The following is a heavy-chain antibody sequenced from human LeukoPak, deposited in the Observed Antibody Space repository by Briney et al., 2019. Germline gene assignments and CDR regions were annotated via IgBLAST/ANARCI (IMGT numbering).Heavy chain of an antibody. CDR1: GGSFSGYY. Sequence: SETLSLTCAVYGGSFSGYYWSWIRQPPGKGLEWIGEINHSGSTNYNPSLKSRVTISVDTSKNQFSLKLSSVTAADTAVYYCARGWLQNDAFDVWGQGTMVTVSS. V-gene: IGHV4-34*01. J-gene: IGHJ3*01. CDR2: INHSGST. D-gene: IGHD3-22*01. CDR3: ARGWLQNDAFDV.